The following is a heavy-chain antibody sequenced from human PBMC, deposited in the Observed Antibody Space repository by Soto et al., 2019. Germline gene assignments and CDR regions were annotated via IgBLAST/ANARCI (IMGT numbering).Heavy chain of an antibody. CDR1: GGSISSGGYY. CDR2: IYYSGST. J-gene: IGHJ5*02. Sequence: QVQLQESGPGLVKPSQTLSLTCTVSGGSISSGGYYWTWIRQHPGKGLEWIGYIYYSGSTAYNPALHSRVTLSVDTPNTHSPLKLSSVTVADPAVDYCAISVLPWGQGTLVTVSS. CDR3: AISVLP. V-gene: IGHV4-31*03.